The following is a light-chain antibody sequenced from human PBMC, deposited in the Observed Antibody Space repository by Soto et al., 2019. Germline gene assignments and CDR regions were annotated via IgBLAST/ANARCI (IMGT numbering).Light chain of an antibody. V-gene: IGKV1-12*01. J-gene: IGKJ3*01. CDR1: TGVGGW. Sequence: IEMTQSPSSVSASVGERVTMTCRPSTGVGGWLAWYQQKPGKVPKLLIYATSSLDSGVPSRFSGSGSGTDFTLSISSLQPKGFATYYYQQTHGLPGSCGPGTKVDIK. CDR2: ATS. CDR3: QQTHGLPGS.